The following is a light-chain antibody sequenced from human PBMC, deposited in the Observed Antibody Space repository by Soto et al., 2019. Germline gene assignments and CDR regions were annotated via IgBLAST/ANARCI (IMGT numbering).Light chain of an antibody. J-gene: IGKJ5*01. V-gene: IGKV1-9*01. CDR2: AAA. CDR3: QRLGDYPIT. CDR1: QDIGSY. Sequence: DIQLTQSPSFLSASVGDRVTITCRASQDIGSYLAWYQQKPGKAPQFLLYAAATLRVGVPSRFSESGSGTEFTLTISSLQPEDSATYYCQRLGDYPITFGQGTRLEIK.